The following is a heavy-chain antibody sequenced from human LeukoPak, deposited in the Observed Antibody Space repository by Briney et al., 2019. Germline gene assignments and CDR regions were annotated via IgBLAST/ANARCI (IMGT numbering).Heavy chain of an antibody. V-gene: IGHV1-18*01. J-gene: IGHJ4*02. CDR1: GYTFTSHG. D-gene: IGHD6-13*01. CDR2: MSAYNGDT. Sequence: ASVKVSCKASGYTFTSHGISWVRQAPGQGLEWMGWMSAYNGDTNYAQNLQGRLTVTTDTSTSTAYMELRSLRSDDTAVYYCARDHSSSAQLFDYWGQGTLVTVSS. CDR3: ARDHSSSAQLFDY.